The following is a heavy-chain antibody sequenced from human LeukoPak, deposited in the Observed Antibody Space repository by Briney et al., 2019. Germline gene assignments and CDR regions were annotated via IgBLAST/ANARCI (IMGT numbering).Heavy chain of an antibody. J-gene: IGHJ4*02. CDR2: IYYSGST. CDR1: GGSISSSSYY. V-gene: IGHV4-39*01. D-gene: IGHD6-13*01. Sequence: SETLSLTCTVSGGSISSSSYYWGWIRQPPGKGLEWIGSIYYSGSTYYNPSLKSRVTISVDTSKNQFSLKLSSATAADTAVYYCARLHSSSWYNYWGQGTLVTVSS. CDR3: ARLHSSSWYNY.